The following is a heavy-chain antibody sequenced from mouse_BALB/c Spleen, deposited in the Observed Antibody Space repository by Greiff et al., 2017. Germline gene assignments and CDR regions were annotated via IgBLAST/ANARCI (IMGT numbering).Heavy chain of an antibody. J-gene: IGHJ1*01. CDR1: GFTFSSYG. CDR3: ARDKTTDEYFDF. CDR2: INSNGGST. V-gene: IGHV5-6-3*01. Sequence: DVMLVESGGGLVQPGGSLKLSCAASGFTFSSYGMSWVRQTPDKRLELVATINSNGGSTYYPDSVKGRFTISSDNAKNTLYLQMSSLKSEDTAMYYCARDKTTDEYFDFWGAGTTVTVSS.